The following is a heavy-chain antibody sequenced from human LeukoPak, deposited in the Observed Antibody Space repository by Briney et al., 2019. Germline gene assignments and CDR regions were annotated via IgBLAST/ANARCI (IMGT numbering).Heavy chain of an antibody. CDR3: ARDQRGPSYGSGKAFDY. J-gene: IGHJ4*02. D-gene: IGHD3-10*01. CDR1: GFTFSSYA. CDR2: ISYDGSNK. V-gene: IGHV3-30-3*01. Sequence: PGRSLRLSCAASGFTFSSYAMHWVRQAPGKGLEWVAVISYDGSNKYYADSVKGRFTISRDNSKNTLYLQMNSLRAEDTAVYYCARDQRGPSYGSGKAFDYWGQGTLVTVSS.